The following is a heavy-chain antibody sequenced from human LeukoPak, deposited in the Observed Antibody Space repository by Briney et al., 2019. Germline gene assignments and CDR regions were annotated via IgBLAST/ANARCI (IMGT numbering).Heavy chain of an antibody. CDR3: ARGTVQMGMGERFFDY. J-gene: IGHJ4*02. CDR1: GGSISSYY. V-gene: IGHV4-59*01. D-gene: IGHD3-16*01. Sequence: SETLSLTCTVSGGSISSYYWSWIRQPPGKGLDWIGYIYYSGNTNYNPSLKSRVTMSVDTSKNQFSLRLSSVTAADTAVYYCARGTVQMGMGERFFDYWGQGSLVTVSS. CDR2: IYYSGNT.